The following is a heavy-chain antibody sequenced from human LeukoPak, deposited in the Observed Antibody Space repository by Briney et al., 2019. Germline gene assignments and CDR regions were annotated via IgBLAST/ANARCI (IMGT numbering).Heavy chain of an antibody. CDR3: ARGGNYFDY. CDR2: ISSSSINK. CDR1: GFTFTSYT. J-gene: IGHJ4*02. D-gene: IGHD3-16*01. Sequence: GGSLRLSCAASGFTFTSYTMNWVRQAPGKGLEWVSYISSSSINKYYAGSVKGRFTISRDDAKNSLYLQMNSLRAEDTAVYYCARGGNYFDYWGQGTLVTVSS. V-gene: IGHV3-48*01.